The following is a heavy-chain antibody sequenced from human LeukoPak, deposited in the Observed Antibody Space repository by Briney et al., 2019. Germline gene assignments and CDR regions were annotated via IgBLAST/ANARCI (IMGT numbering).Heavy chain of an antibody. CDR3: ARHRVGDSSGYNYPFDS. J-gene: IGHJ4*02. CDR1: GASISSGRYY. V-gene: IGHV4-31*03. D-gene: IGHD3-22*01. Sequence: SQTLSLTCTVSGASISSGRYYWSWIRHLPGKGLEWIAYIYYSGSTYYNPSLHSRVTLSIDTSNNQFSLNLISVTAADTAVYDCARHRVGDSSGYNYPFDSWGQGTLVTVSS. CDR2: IYYSGST.